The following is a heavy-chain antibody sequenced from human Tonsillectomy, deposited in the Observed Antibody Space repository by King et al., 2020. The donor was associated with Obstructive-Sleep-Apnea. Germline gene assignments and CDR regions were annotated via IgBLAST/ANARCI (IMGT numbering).Heavy chain of an antibody. J-gene: IGHJ6*01. V-gene: IGHV3-30-3*01. CDR1: GFTFSRYG. CDR2: ISYDGTNK. CDR3: ARSGYCSSTSCYDFYYYYYGVDV. D-gene: IGHD2-2*03. Sequence: VQLVESGGGVVQPGRALRLSCAASGFTFSRYGMHWVRQAPGKGLEWVAVISYDGTNKYYADSVKGRLTISRDNSKNTLYLQMNSLRAEDTAVYYCARSGYCSSTSCYDFYYYYYGVDVWGQGTTVTVSS.